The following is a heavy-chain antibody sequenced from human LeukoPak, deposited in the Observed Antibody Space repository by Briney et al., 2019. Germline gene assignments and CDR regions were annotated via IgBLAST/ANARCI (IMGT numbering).Heavy chain of an antibody. CDR2: ISAYIGNA. D-gene: IGHD6-13*01. CDR1: GYTFTSYG. V-gene: IGHV1-18*01. Sequence: GASVKVSCKASGYTFTSYGISWVRQAPGQGLEWMGWISAYIGNAKYAQKLQGRVTMTTDTSTSTAYMELRSLRSDDTAVYYCARRIAAAGGWFDPWGQGTLVTVSS. J-gene: IGHJ5*02. CDR3: ARRIAAAGGWFDP.